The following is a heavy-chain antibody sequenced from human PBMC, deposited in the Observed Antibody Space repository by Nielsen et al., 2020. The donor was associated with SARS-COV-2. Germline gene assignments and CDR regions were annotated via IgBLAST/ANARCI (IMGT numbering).Heavy chain of an antibody. CDR1: GFTFDDYA. Sequence: SLKISCAASGFTFDDYAMHWVRQAPGKGLEWVSGISWNSGSIGYADSVKGRFTISRDNAKNSLYLQMNSLRAEDTALYYCVRGRRVGTTIFEYWGQGTLVTVSS. D-gene: IGHD1-26*01. J-gene: IGHJ4*02. CDR2: ISWNSGSI. V-gene: IGHV3-9*01. CDR3: VRGRRVGTTIFEY.